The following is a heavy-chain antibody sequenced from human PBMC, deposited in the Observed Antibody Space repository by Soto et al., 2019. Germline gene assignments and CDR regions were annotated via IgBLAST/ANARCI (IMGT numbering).Heavy chain of an antibody. Sequence: EVQLLESGGGLVQPGGSLRLSCAASGFTFSSYAMSWVRQAPGKGLEWVSAISGSGGSTYYADSVKGRFTISRDNSKNTLYLQMNSLRAEDTAVYYCAKGPPYCGGDCRSDYFDYWGQGTLVTVSS. D-gene: IGHD2-21*02. V-gene: IGHV3-23*01. J-gene: IGHJ4*02. CDR3: AKGPPYCGGDCRSDYFDY. CDR2: ISGSGGST. CDR1: GFTFSSYA.